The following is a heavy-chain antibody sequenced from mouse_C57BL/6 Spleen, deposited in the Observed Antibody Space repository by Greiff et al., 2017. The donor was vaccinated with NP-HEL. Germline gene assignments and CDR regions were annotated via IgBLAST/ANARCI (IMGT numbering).Heavy chain of an antibody. D-gene: IGHD2-4*01. J-gene: IGHJ1*03. CDR1: GFTFSSYG. Sequence: EVQRVESGGDLVKPGGSLKLSCAASGFTFSSYGMSWVRQTPDKRLEWVATISSGGSYTYYPDSVKGRFTISRDNAKNTLYLQRSSLKSEDTAMYYCARRSDYYWYFDVWGTGTTVTVSS. CDR2: ISSGGSYT. V-gene: IGHV5-6*01. CDR3: ARRSDYYWYFDV.